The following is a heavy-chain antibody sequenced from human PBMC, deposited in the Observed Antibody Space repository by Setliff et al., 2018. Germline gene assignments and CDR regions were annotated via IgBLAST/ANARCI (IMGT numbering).Heavy chain of an antibody. D-gene: IGHD4-17*01. Sequence: SETLSLTCSVSCASISSNSWSWIRQSPGKGLEWIGYIYNSVSTNYKPSLKSRVTISVDTSRNQISLTLSSVTAADTAVYYCSRPHGGDYAFDIWGQGTMVTVSS. CDR3: SRPHGGDYAFDI. V-gene: IGHV4-59*01. CDR2: IYNSVST. CDR1: CASISSNS. J-gene: IGHJ3*02.